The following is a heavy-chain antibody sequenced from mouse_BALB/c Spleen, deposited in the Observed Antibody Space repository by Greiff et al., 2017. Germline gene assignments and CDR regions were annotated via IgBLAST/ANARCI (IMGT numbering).Heavy chain of an antibody. J-gene: IGHJ2*01. Sequence: EVKLVESGGGLVQPGGSRKLSCAASGFTFSSFGMHWVRQAPEKGLEWVAYISSGSSTIYYADTVKGRFTISRDNPKNTLFMQMTSLRSEDTAMYYCARAVPYDDYFDYGGQGTTLTVSS. CDR1: GFTFSSFG. CDR3: ARAVPYDDYFDY. D-gene: IGHD2-14*01. CDR2: ISSGSSTI. V-gene: IGHV5-17*02.